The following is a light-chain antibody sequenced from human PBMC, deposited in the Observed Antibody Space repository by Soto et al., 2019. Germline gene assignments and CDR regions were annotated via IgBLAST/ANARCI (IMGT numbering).Light chain of an antibody. J-gene: IGLJ3*02. CDR1: SSNIGSNT. V-gene: IGLV1-44*01. Sequence: QSVLTQPPSASGTPGQRVTISCSGSSSNIGSNTVNWYQQLPGTAPTLLIYYNNQRPSGIPDRFSGSKSGTSASLAISGLQSEDEAHYYCAAWDDSLYGWVFGEGTKVTVL. CDR2: YNN. CDR3: AAWDDSLYGWV.